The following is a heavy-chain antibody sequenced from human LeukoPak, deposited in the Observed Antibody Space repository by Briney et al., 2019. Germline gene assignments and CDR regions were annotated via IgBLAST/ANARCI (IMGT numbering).Heavy chain of an antibody. CDR1: GGSISSGGYY. CDR3: ARHDQVSTSSPKFNVDI. D-gene: IGHD2-2*01. V-gene: IGHV4-30-2*01. CDR2: IYHSGST. Sequence: SQTLSLTCTVSGGSISSGGYYWSWIRQPPGKGLEWIGYIYHSGSTYYNPSLKSRVTISVDRSKNQFSLKLSSVTAADTAVYYCARHDQVSTSSPKFNVDIWGQGTMVTVSS. J-gene: IGHJ3*02.